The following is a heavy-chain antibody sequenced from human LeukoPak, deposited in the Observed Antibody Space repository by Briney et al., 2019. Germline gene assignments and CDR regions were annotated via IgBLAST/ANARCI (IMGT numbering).Heavy chain of an antibody. CDR1: GYTFTSYG. D-gene: IGHD3-10*01. CDR3: ARDALWFGEPLYYGMDV. CDR2: ISAYNGST. Sequence: ASVKVSCKASGYTFTSYGISWVRQAPGQGLEWMGWISAYNGSTNYAQKLQGRVTMTTDTSTSTAYMELRSLRSDDTAVYYCARDALWFGEPLYYGMDVWGQGTTVTVSS. J-gene: IGHJ6*02. V-gene: IGHV1-18*01.